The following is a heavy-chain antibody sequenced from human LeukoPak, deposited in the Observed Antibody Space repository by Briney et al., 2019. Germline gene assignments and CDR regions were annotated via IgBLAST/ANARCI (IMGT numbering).Heavy chain of an antibody. CDR1: GFTFSSYG. CDR2: ISYDGSNK. Sequence: PGRSLRLSCAASGFTFSSYGMHWVRQAPGKGLEWVVVISYDGSNKYYADSVKGRFTISRDNSKNTLYLQMNSLRAEDTAVYYCAIYGSGEIDYWGQGTLVTVSS. D-gene: IGHD3-10*01. V-gene: IGHV3-30*03. J-gene: IGHJ4*02. CDR3: AIYGSGEIDY.